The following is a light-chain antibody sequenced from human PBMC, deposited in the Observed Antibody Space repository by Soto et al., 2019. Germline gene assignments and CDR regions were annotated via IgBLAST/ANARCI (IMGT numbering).Light chain of an antibody. CDR3: VSYTDTDTLV. CDR2: EVT. CDR1: NTDVGQDKS. J-gene: IGLJ1*01. V-gene: IGLV2-14*01. Sequence: QSVLTQPASVSGSRGQSIIISCVGRNTDVGQDKSVSWYQQGPGKAPKLLIFEVTNRPSGVSNRFSGSRSGNTASLTISGLQPDDEGYYFCVSYTDTDTLVFGTGTKVTVL.